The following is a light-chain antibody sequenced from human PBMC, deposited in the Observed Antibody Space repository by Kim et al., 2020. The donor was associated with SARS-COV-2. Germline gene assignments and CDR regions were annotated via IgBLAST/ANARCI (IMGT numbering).Light chain of an antibody. CDR2: GKN. J-gene: IGLJ3*02. Sequence: SSELTQDPAASVALGQTVRITCQGDSLRTYYASWYQQKPGQAPVLVIYGKNNRPSGNPDRFSGSSSGNTASLTITGTQAEDEADYYCHSRDSSGNHLVFGGGTQLTVL. CDR1: SLRTYY. CDR3: HSRDSSGNHLV. V-gene: IGLV3-19*01.